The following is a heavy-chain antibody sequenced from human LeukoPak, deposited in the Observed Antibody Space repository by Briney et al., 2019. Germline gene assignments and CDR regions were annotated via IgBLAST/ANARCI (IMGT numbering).Heavy chain of an antibody. V-gene: IGHV3-30-3*01. CDR1: GFTFSSYA. J-gene: IGHJ4*02. CDR2: ISYDGSNK. CDR3: ARDCYDSSGSFDY. Sequence: GGSLRLSCVASGFTFSSYAMHWVRQAPGKGLEWVAVISYDGSNKYYADSVKGRFTISRDNSKNTLYLQMNSLRAEDTAVYYCARDCYDSSGSFDYWGQGTLVTVSS. D-gene: IGHD3-22*01.